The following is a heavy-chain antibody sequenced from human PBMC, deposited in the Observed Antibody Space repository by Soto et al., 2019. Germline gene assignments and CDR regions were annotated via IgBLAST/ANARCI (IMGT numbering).Heavy chain of an antibody. Sequence: ASVKVSCKASGGTFSSYAISWVRQAPGQGLEWMGGIIPIFGTANYAQKFQGRVTITADESTSTAYMELSSLRSEDTAVYYCARGYCSSTSCYGENWFDPWGQGTLVTVSS. CDR3: ARGYCSSTSCYGENWFDP. V-gene: IGHV1-69*13. J-gene: IGHJ5*02. D-gene: IGHD2-2*01. CDR2: IIPIFGTA. CDR1: GGTFSSYA.